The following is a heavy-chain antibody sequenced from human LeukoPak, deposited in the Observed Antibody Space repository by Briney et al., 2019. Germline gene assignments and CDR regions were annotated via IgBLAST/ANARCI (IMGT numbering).Heavy chain of an antibody. D-gene: IGHD2-2*02. CDR1: VCTFTSYD. Sequence: SVTVSRKPSVCTFTSYDINLLGLVTGPRREWMGWMSPNSGNTGYAQKSQRRVTMTRNTPISTAYMELSSLRSEDTAVYYCARTRPKPDIVVVPAAIRSDYYYYMDVWGKGTTVTVSS. CDR2: MSPNSGNT. CDR3: ARTRPKPDIVVVPAAIRSDYYYYMDV. V-gene: IGHV1-8*01. J-gene: IGHJ6*03.